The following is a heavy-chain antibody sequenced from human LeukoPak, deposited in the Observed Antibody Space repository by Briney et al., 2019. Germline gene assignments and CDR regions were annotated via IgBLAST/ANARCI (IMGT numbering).Heavy chain of an antibody. D-gene: IGHD6-13*01. J-gene: IGHJ6*03. CDR2: IRYDGSNK. CDR1: GFTFSSYG. V-gene: IGHV3-30*02. CDR3: ARDKVAAAGTHYYYYHYMDV. Sequence: PGGSLRLSCAASGFTFSSYGMHWVRQAPGKGLEWVAFIRYDGSNKYYADSVKGRFTISRDNSKNTLYLQMNSLRAEDTAVYYCARDKVAAAGTHYYYYHYMDVWGKGTTVTVSS.